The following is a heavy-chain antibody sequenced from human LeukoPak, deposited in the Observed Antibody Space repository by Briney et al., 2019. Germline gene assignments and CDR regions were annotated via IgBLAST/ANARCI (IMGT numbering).Heavy chain of an antibody. V-gene: IGHV3-53*01. J-gene: IGHJ4*02. D-gene: IGHD6-19*01. CDR2: IYSGGST. CDR3: VREFRMTVSGMSRRLFDY. CDR1: GFTVSSNY. Sequence: PGGSLRLSCAASGFTVSSNYMSWVRQAPGKGLEWVSVIYSGGSTYYADSVKGRFTISRDNAKNTMFLQMNSLRAEDTAMYYCVREFRMTVSGMSRRLFDYWGQGTLVTVSS.